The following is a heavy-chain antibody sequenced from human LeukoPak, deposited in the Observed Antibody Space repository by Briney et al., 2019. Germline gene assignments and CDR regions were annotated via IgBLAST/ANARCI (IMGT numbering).Heavy chain of an antibody. J-gene: IGHJ4*02. V-gene: IGHV4-59*01. CDR1: DDSISDYY. CDR2: FHNSGTS. D-gene: IGHD5-12*01. CDR3: TRGAEWLIDY. Sequence: SETLSLTCTVSDDSISDYYRGWIRQPPGKGLEWIGYFHNSGTSTYNPSLKSRVTISADTSKNQFSLKLNSLTTADTAVYHCTRGAEWLIDYWGQGILVTVSS.